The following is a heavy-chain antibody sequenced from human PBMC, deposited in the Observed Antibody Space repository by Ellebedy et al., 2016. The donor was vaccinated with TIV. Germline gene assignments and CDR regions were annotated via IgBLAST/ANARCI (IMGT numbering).Heavy chain of an antibody. CDR2: LKQDGSEI. J-gene: IGHJ6*02. Sequence: GGSLRLXXVVSGFTFSSYWMSWVRQAPGKGLEWVANLKQDGSEIYYVDSVKGRFTISRDNAKNSLYLQMNSLRAEDTAVYYCARERMVRGVTYSAYHGMDVWGQGTTVTVSS. D-gene: IGHD3-10*01. V-gene: IGHV3-7*01. CDR1: GFTFSSYW. CDR3: ARERMVRGVTYSAYHGMDV.